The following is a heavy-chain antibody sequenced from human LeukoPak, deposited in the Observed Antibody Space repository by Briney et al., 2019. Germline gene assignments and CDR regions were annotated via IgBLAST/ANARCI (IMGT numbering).Heavy chain of an antibody. J-gene: IGHJ4*02. V-gene: IGHV3-15*01. CDR3: TTYGDYEGLSDY. Sequence: PGGSLRLPLAASEFTFSNPWMSWVGRPPGRGRKGVGRIKSIADGGTTDYAAAVQGRFTISRDDSKSTLYLHMSSLTTDDTAVYYCTTYGDYEGLSDYWGQGTLVTVSS. D-gene: IGHD4-17*01. CDR2: IKSIADGGTT. CDR1: EFTFSNPW.